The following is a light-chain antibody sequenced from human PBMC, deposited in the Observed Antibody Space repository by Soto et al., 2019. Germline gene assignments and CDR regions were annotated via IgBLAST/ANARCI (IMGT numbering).Light chain of an antibody. CDR3: SSYTTRSTYV. Sequence: QLVLTRPASVSGSPGQSITISCTGTSSDVGRFNFVSWFQQHPGKAPKLLIYEVTKRPSGVSNRFSGSKSGNTASLTISGLQTEDEADYYCSSYTTRSTYVFGTGTKLTVL. V-gene: IGLV2-14*01. CDR1: SSDVGRFNF. J-gene: IGLJ1*01. CDR2: EVT.